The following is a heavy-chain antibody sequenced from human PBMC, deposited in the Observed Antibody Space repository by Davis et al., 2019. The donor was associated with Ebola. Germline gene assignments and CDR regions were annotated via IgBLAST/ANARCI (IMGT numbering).Heavy chain of an antibody. CDR2: IYYSGST. V-gene: IGHV4-59*01. CDR1: GGSISSYY. J-gene: IGHJ2*01. CDR3: ASTHLGELSLYGDWYFDL. Sequence: GSLRLSCTVSGGSISSYYWSWIRQPPGKGLEWLGYIYYSGSTNYNPSLKSRVTISVDTSKNQFSLKLRPVTAADTAVYYCASTHLGELSLYGDWYFDLWGRGTLVTVSS. D-gene: IGHD3-16*02.